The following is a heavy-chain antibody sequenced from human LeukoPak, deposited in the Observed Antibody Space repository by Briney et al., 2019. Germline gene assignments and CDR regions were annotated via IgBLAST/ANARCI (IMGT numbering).Heavy chain of an antibody. V-gene: IGHV3-7*01. Sequence: PGGSLRLSCAASGFTFSSYWMSWVRQAPGKGLEWVANIKQDGSEKYYVDSVKGRFTISRDNAKNSLYLQMNSLRAEDTAVYYCARGIVVVPAAIAFDIWGQGTMVTVSS. CDR3: ARGIVVVPAAIAFDI. D-gene: IGHD2-2*01. CDR1: GFTFSSYW. CDR2: IKQDGSEK. J-gene: IGHJ3*02.